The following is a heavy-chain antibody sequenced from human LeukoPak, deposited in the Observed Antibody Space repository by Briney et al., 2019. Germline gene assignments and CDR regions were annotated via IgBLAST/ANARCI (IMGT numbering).Heavy chain of an antibody. Sequence: PSETLSLTCTVSGGTISSYYWNWIRQPPGKGLEWIGYIHYSGSTKYDPSLKSRVTISVDTSKNQFSLKLSSVTAADTAVYYCARHLGGGIYFDYWGQGTLVTVSS. CDR1: GGTISSYY. J-gene: IGHJ4*02. D-gene: IGHD3-16*01. V-gene: IGHV4-59*08. CDR2: IHYSGST. CDR3: ARHLGGGIYFDY.